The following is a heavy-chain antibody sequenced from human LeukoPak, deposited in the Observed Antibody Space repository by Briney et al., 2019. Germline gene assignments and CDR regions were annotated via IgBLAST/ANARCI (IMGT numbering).Heavy chain of an antibody. CDR1: GFTVSSNY. J-gene: IGHJ4*02. D-gene: IGHD3-10*02. CDR3: ARDFDVYFDY. Sequence: PGGSLRLSCAASGFTVSSNYMSWVRQAPGKGLEWVSVIYSGGSTYYADSVKGRFTISRDNSKNTLYLQMNSLRAEDTAVYYYARDFDVYFDYWGQGTLVTVSS. CDR2: IYSGGST. V-gene: IGHV3-53*01.